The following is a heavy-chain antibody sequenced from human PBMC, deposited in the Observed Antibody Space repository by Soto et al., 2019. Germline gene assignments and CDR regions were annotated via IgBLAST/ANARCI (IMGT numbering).Heavy chain of an antibody. D-gene: IGHD1-20*01. CDR1: GGSISSSSYY. V-gene: IGHV4-39*01. CDR3: ARHLSITYGMDV. J-gene: IGHJ6*02. Sequence: SETLSLTCTVSGGSISSSSYYWGWIRQPPGKGLEWIGSIYYSGNTYCNPSLMSRVTISVDTAKNQFSLVLSSVTAADTAVYYCARHLSITYGMDVWGQGTTVT. CDR2: IYYSGNT.